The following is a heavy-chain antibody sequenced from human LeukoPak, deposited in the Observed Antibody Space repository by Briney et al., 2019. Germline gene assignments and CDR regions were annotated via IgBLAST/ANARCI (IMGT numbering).Heavy chain of an antibody. V-gene: IGHV4-61*01. Sequence: PSETLSLTCTVSGGSVSSGSYYWSWTRQPPGKGLEWIGYIYYSGSTNYSPSLRSRVTISVDTSKNQFSLKLNSVTAADTAVYYCAREGSAARSPYFDYWGQGTLVTVSS. CDR2: IYYSGST. J-gene: IGHJ4*02. CDR1: GGSVSSGSYY. CDR3: AREGSAARSPYFDY. D-gene: IGHD6-13*01.